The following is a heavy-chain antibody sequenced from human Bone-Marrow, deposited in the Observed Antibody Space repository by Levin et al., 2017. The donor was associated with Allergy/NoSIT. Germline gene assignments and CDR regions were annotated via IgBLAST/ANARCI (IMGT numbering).Heavy chain of an antibody. CDR1: GFTFRSYA. CDR3: AKDRSGSRSKGDLDY. Sequence: GESLKTSCAASGFTFRSYAFTWVRQAPGKGLEWVSTISGSGSGTYFADSVKGRFTISRDNSKNTLYLQMNSLRAEDTAVYYCAKDRSGSRSKGDLDYWGQGTLVTVSS. D-gene: IGHD3-3*01. J-gene: IGHJ4*02. V-gene: IGHV3-23*01. CDR2: ISGSGSGT.